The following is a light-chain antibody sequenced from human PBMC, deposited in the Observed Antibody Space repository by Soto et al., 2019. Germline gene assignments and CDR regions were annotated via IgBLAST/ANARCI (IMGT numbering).Light chain of an antibody. CDR2: AGS. J-gene: IGKJ2*01. CDR1: QTISSSY. Sequence: EIVLTQSSGTLSLSPGERATLSCRASQTISSSYLTWYQHKPGQAPRLLIYAGSSRATGIPDRFSGSGSGTDFTLTISRLEPEDFAVYYCQQYGSSFRYTFGQGTKLEIK. CDR3: QQYGSSFRYT. V-gene: IGKV3-20*01.